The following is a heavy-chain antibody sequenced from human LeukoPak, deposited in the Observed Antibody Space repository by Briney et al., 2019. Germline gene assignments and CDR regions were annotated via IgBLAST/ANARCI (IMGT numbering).Heavy chain of an antibody. CDR3: AKDATASPYFHWFDN. Sequence: GGSLRLSCAASGFTFSSYAMSWVRQAPGKGREWVAGISSGDRTFHAESVKGRFTISRDKSKDTLYLQMNSLRAEDTAVYYCAKDATASPYFHWFDNWGQGTQVIVSS. J-gene: IGHJ4*02. V-gene: IGHV3-23*01. CDR1: GFTFSSYA. D-gene: IGHD3-9*01. CDR2: ISSGDRT.